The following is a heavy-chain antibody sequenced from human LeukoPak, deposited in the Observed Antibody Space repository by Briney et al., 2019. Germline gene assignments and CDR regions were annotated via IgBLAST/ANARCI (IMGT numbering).Heavy chain of an antibody. CDR3: ARGRFGDYLIDY. CDR2: ISGSGGST. Sequence: GGSLRLSCAASGFTFSSYAMNWVRQAPGKGLEWVSVISGSGGSTYYADSVKGRFTISRDNAKNSLYLQMNSLRAEDTAVYYCARGRFGDYLIDYWGQGTLVTVSS. V-gene: IGHV3-23*01. D-gene: IGHD4-17*01. CDR1: GFTFSSYA. J-gene: IGHJ4*02.